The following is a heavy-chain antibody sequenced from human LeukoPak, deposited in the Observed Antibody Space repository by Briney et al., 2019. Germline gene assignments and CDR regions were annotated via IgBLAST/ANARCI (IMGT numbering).Heavy chain of an antibody. CDR1: GYTFTGYY. Sequence: GASVRVSCKASGYTFTGYYMHWVRQAPGQGLEWMGWINPNSGGTNYAQKFQGRVTMTRDTSISTAYMELSRLRSDDTAVYYCARIRGGWYNWFDPWGQGTLVTVSS. CDR3: ARIRGGWYNWFDP. J-gene: IGHJ5*02. V-gene: IGHV1-2*02. CDR2: INPNSGGT. D-gene: IGHD6-19*01.